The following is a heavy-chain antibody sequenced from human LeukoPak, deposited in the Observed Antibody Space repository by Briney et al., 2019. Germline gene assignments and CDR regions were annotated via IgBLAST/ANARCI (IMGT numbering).Heavy chain of an antibody. CDR1: GFTFSSYW. D-gene: IGHD4-17*01. CDR2: SNSDGSST. J-gene: IGHJ4*02. V-gene: IGHV3-74*01. CDR3: ARGGDYPFDY. Sequence: PGGSLRLSCAASGFTFSSYWMHWVSHAPGKGLVWVSRSNSDGSSTNYADSVKGRFTISRDNAKNTLYLQMNSLRAEDTAVYYCARGGDYPFDYWGQGTLVTVSS.